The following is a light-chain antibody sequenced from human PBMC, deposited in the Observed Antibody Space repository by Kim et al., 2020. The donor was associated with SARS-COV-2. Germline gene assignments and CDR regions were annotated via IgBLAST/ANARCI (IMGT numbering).Light chain of an antibody. J-gene: IGKJ2*01. CDR3: MQGTHWPYT. V-gene: IGKV2-30*01. CDR1: QSLVYKDGDTY. CDR2: KVS. Sequence: DVVMTQSPLSLPVTLGQPASISCRSSQSLVYKDGDTYLNWFQQRPGQSPRRLIYKVSNRDSGVPDRFSGTESGTDFTLKISRVEADDVAVYYCMQGTHWPYTFGQGTKQEI.